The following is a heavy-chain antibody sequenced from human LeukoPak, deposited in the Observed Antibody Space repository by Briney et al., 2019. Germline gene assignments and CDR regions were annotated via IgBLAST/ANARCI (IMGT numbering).Heavy chain of an antibody. J-gene: IGHJ3*01. D-gene: IGHD5-18*01. CDR1: GFTFSSYA. Sequence: PGGSLRLSCAASGFTFSSYAMSWVRQAPGKGLEWVSAISGSGGSTYYADSVKGRFTISRDNSKNTLYLQMNSLRAEDTAVYYCARVGSRYDTAIEAAFDVWGQGTMVTVSS. CDR3: ARVGSRYDTAIEAAFDV. CDR2: ISGSGGST. V-gene: IGHV3-23*01.